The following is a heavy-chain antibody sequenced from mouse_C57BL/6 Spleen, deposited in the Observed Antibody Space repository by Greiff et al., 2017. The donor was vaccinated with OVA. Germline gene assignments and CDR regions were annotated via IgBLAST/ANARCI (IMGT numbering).Heavy chain of an antibody. V-gene: IGHV1-55*01. CDR1: GYTFTSYW. J-gene: IGHJ2*01. D-gene: IGHD2-4*01. Sequence: VQLQQSGAELVKPGASVKMSCKASGYTFTSYWITWVKQRPGQGLEWIGDIYPGSGSTNYNEKFKSKATLTVDTSSSTAYMQLSSLTSEDSAVYYCARSYDYDVRYFDYWGQGTTLTVSS. CDR2: IYPGSGST. CDR3: ARSYDYDVRYFDY.